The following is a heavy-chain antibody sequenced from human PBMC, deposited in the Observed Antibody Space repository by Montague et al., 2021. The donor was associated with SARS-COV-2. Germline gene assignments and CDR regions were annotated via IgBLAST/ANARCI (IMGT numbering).Heavy chain of an antibody. V-gene: IGHV6-1*01. J-gene: IGHJ6*02. CDR1: GDSVSSNSAA. D-gene: IGHD3-10*01. Sequence: CAISGDSVSSNSAAWNWIRQSPSSGFEWLGRTYYRSKWYNDYAVSVKSRITTNPDTSKNQFSLQLNSVTPEDTAVYYCARGLWFGELLYYYYYYGMDVWGQGTTVTGSS. CDR2: TYYRSKWYN. CDR3: ARGLWFGELLYYYYYYGMDV.